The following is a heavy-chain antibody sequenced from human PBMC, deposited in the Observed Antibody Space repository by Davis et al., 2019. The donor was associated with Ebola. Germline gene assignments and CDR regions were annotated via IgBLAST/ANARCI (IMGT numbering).Heavy chain of an antibody. CDR2: IYTSGST. Sequence: PSETLSLPCTVSGGSISNDYWSWIRQSAGKGLEWFGRIYTSGSTNYNPSLKSRVTMSVDTSKNQFSLKLTSVTAADTAVYYCARGVLLGDNWFDPWGQGTLVTVSS. CDR3: ARGVLLGDNWFDP. D-gene: IGHD2-21*01. V-gene: IGHV4-4*07. CDR1: GGSISNDY. J-gene: IGHJ5*02.